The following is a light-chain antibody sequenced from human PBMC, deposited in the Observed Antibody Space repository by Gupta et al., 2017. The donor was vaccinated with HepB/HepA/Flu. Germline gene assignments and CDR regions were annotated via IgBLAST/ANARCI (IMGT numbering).Light chain of an antibody. Sequence: QSDLTQPASVSGSPGQSITISCTGTSSDVGGYNYVSWYQQPPGKAPKLMIYDVSIRPSGVANRFSGSKSGNTASLTISGLQAEDEADYYCSSYTSSSTLVVFGGGTKLTVL. J-gene: IGLJ2*01. CDR3: SSYTSSSTLVV. CDR1: SSDVGGYNY. CDR2: DVS. V-gene: IGLV2-14*01.